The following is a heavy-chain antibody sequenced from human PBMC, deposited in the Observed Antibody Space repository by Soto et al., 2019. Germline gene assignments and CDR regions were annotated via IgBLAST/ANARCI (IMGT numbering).Heavy chain of an antibody. CDR2: IYYSGST. CDR3: ASQQLVHYYYGMDV. D-gene: IGHD6-13*01. CDR1: GGSISSGGYY. Sequence: SETLSLTCTVSGGSISSGGYYWSWIRQHPGKGLEWIGYIYYSGSTYYNPSLKSRVTISVDTSKNQFSLKLSSVTAADTAMYYCASQQLVHYYYGMDVWGQGTTVTVSS. J-gene: IGHJ6*02. V-gene: IGHV4-31*03.